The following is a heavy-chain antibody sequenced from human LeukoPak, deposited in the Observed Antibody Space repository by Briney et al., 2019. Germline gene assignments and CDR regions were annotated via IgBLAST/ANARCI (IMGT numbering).Heavy chain of an antibody. CDR2: IYYSGST. CDR1: GFTFSDYY. D-gene: IGHD1-26*01. Sequence: GSLRLSCAASGFTFSDYYITWIRQPPGKGLEWIGSIYYSGSTYYNPSLKSRVTISVDTSKNQFSLKLSSVTAADTAVYYCARDTVGATFPGAFDIWGQGTMVTVSS. CDR3: ARDTVGATFPGAFDI. V-gene: IGHV4-38-2*02. J-gene: IGHJ3*02.